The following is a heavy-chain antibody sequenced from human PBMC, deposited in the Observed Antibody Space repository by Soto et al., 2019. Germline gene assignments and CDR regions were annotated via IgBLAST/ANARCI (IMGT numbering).Heavy chain of an antibody. CDR1: GASISRYY. V-gene: IGHV4-59*08. CDR2: IHDSGNI. Sequence: SETLSLTCTVSGASISRYYWSWIRQPPGRGLEWIGYIHDSGNINYNPSLKSRVTISVHTSKNQFSLKLSSVTAADTAVYYCARPNCAGDCNSGYGYLDVWGQGTTVTVSS. CDR3: ARPNCAGDCNSGYGYLDV. D-gene: IGHD2-21*02. J-gene: IGHJ6*02.